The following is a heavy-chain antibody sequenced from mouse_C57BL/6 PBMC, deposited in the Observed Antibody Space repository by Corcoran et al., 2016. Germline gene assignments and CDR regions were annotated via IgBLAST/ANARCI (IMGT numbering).Heavy chain of an antibody. CDR2: IYPGSGNT. D-gene: IGHD2-2*01. CDR1: GYTFTDYY. Sequence: QVQLKQSGAELVRPGASVKLSCKASGYTFTDYYINWVKQRPGQGLEWIARIYPGSGNTYYNEKFKGKATLTAEKSSSTAYMQLSSLTSEDSAVYFCAREIYGYDVTWLAYWGQGTLVTVSA. V-gene: IGHV1-76*01. CDR3: AREIYGYDVTWLAY. J-gene: IGHJ3*01.